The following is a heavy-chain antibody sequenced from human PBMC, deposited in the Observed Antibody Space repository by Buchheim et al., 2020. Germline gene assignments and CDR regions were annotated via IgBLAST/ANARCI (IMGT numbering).Heavy chain of an antibody. Sequence: EVQLVESGGGLVQPGGSLRLSCAASGFTFSSYWMHWVRQAPGKGLVCVARINSDGRTTTYADSVKGRFTISRDNAMNTLYLQMNSLRAEDTAVYYCVTSGSYYYYAMDVLGQGNT. CDR3: VTSGSYYYYAMDV. V-gene: IGHV3-74*01. CDR1: GFTFSSYW. D-gene: IGHD3-22*01. CDR2: INSDGRTT. J-gene: IGHJ6*02.